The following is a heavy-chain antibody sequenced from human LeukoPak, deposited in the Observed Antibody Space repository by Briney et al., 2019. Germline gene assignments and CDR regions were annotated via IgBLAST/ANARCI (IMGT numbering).Heavy chain of an antibody. CDR3: AIPMSQYSSSSRRALHSQQYFQH. CDR1: GGSFSGYY. Sequence: PSETLSLTCAVYGGSFSGYYWSWIRQPPGKGLEWIGEINHSGSTNYNPSLKRRVTISVDTSKNQFSLKLSSVTAADTAVYYCAIPMSQYSSSSRRALHSQQYFQHWGQGTLVTVSS. D-gene: IGHD6-6*01. V-gene: IGHV4-34*01. CDR2: INHSGST. J-gene: IGHJ1*01.